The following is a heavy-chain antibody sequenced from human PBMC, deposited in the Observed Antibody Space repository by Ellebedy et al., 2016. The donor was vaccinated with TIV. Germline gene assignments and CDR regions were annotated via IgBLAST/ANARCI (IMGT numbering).Heavy chain of an antibody. Sequence: SLKISCAASGFTFDNHAMHSVRQTPGIGLDWVAVTSNDGTYKYYADSVKGRFTISRDNSKNTLFLQMNSLRPEDTAVYYCARQARRGIWYLHSWGQGTLVTVSS. V-gene: IGHV3-30*04. CDR3: ARQARRGIWYLHS. D-gene: IGHD6-13*01. CDR2: TSNDGTYK. J-gene: IGHJ4*02. CDR1: GFTFDNHA.